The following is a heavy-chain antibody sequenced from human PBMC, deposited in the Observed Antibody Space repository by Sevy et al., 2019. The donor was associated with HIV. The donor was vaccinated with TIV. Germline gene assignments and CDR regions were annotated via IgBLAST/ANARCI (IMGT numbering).Heavy chain of an antibody. CDR1: GGSISSGGYY. D-gene: IGHD2-2*01. J-gene: IGHJ4*02. CDR2: IYYSGST. CDR3: ARDDCSRTSCHGSLLY. V-gene: IGHV4-31*03. Sequence: SETLSLTCTVSGGSISSGGYYWSWIRQHPGKGLEWIGYIYYSGSTYYNPSLKSRVTISVDTSKNQFSLKLSSVTAADTAVYYCARDDCSRTSCHGSLLYWGQRTLVTVSS.